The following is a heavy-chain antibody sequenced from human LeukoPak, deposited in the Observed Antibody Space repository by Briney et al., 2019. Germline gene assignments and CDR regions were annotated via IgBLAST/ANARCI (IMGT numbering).Heavy chain of an antibody. CDR2: INPNSGGT. CDR3: ARVRPYSSSWGVDY. CDR1: GYTFTGYY. Sequence: ASVKVSCKASGYTFTGYYMHWVRQAPGQGLEWMGWINPNSGGTNYAQKFQGRVTMTRDTSINTAYMELSRLRSDDTAVYYCARVRPYSSSWGVDYWGQGTLVTVSS. J-gene: IGHJ4*02. D-gene: IGHD6-13*01. V-gene: IGHV1-2*02.